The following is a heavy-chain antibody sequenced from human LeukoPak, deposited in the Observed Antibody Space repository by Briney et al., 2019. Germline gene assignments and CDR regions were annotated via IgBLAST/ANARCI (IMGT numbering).Heavy chain of an antibody. CDR2: ISAYNGNT. Sequence: GASVKVSCKASGYTFTSYGISWVRQAPGQGLEWMGWISAYNGNTNYAQKLQGRVTMTTDTSTSTAYMELRSPRSDDTAVYYCARDSYSSPRTHYYYYMDVWGKGTTVTVSS. V-gene: IGHV1-18*01. CDR1: GYTFTSYG. CDR3: ARDSYSSPRTHYYYYMDV. J-gene: IGHJ6*03. D-gene: IGHD4-11*01.